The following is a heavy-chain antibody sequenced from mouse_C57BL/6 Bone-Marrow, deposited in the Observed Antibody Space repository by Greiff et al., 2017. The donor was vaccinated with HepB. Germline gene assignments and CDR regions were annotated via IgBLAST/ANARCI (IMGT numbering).Heavy chain of an antibody. CDR3: ARGPFHSGY. CDR1: GFPFSDYG. J-gene: IGHJ4*01. CDR2: ISSGSSTI. D-gene: IGHD3-1*01. Sequence: EVKLMESGGGLVKPGGSLKLSCAASGFPFSDYGIHWVRQAPEKGLEWVAYISSGSSTIYYADTVKGRFTISRDNAKNTLFLQMTSLRSEDTAMYYCARGPFHSGYWGQGTSVTVSS. V-gene: IGHV5-17*01.